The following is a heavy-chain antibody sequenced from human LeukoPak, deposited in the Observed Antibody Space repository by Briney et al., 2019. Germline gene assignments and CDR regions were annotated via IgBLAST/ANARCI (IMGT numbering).Heavy chain of an antibody. V-gene: IGHV4-30-4*08. J-gene: IGHJ4*02. Sequence: SETLSLTCTVSGGSISSGDYYWRWIRQPPGKGLEWIGYIYYSGSTYYKPSLKSRVTISVDTSKNQFSLKLSSVTAADTAVYYCARVPSGYCSGGSCSELDYWGQGTLVTVSS. CDR3: ARVPSGYCSGGSCSELDY. CDR1: GGSISSGDYY. D-gene: IGHD2-15*01. CDR2: IYYSGST.